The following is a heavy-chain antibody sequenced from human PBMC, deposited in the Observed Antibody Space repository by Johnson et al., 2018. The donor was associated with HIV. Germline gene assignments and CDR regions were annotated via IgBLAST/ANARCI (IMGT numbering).Heavy chain of an antibody. J-gene: IGHJ3*02. Sequence: EQLVESGGGVVQPGRSLRLSCAASGFTFDDYGMNWVRQAPGKGLEWVSGINWNGGSTGYADSVKGRFTISRDNAKNSLYLQMNSLRVEDTALYYCAREVAQGPHDSFDIWGQGTRVTVSS. CDR2: INWNGGST. D-gene: IGHD3-22*01. V-gene: IGHV3-20*04. CDR1: GFTFDDYG. CDR3: AREVAQGPHDSFDI.